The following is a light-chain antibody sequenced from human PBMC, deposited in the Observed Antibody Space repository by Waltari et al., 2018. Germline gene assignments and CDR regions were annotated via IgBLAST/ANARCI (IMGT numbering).Light chain of an antibody. J-gene: IGLJ1*01. CDR1: HIGTYS. CDR2: YDR. CDR3: HVWHPHVDPGV. Sequence: SYVVTQPPSVSVAPGETATITCGGDHIGTYSVHWYQQKAGQAPVLVIFYDRDRPSGIPDRFSGSNSGNPATLTISRVEAGDEARYYCHVWHPHVDPGVFGTGTEVTVL. V-gene: IGLV3-21*04.